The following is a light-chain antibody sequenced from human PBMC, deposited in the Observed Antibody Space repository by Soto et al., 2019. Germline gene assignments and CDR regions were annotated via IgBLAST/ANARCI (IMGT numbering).Light chain of an antibody. V-gene: IGKV1-5*01. CDR2: DSS. J-gene: IGKJ5*01. CDR3: QQYNSYAVT. Sequence: DIQMTLSPSTLSGFVGDRVTITCQFSQTIVSWLAWYQEKAGKAPRLLIYDSSSLQIGVPSRFSGSRSGTEFNLNISILQPNDFATYYCQQYNSYAVTFGQGTRLEIK. CDR1: QTIVSW.